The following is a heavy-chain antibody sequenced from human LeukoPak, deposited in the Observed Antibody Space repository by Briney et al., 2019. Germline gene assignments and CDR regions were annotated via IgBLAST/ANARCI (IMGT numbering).Heavy chain of an antibody. CDR2: VYHSGST. D-gene: IGHD4-17*01. J-gene: IGHJ5*02. V-gene: IGHV4-4*02. CDR1: GGSISSSNW. CDR3: ARAPTGDNWFDP. Sequence: SETLSLTCAVSGGSISSSNWWSWVRQPPGKGLEWIGEVYHSGSTNYNPSLKSRVTISVDKSKNQFSLKLSSVTAAATAVYYCARAPTGDNWFDPWGQGTLVTVSS.